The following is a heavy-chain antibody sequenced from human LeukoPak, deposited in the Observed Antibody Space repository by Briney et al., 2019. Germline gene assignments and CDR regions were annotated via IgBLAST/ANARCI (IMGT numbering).Heavy chain of an antibody. CDR1: GGSISSYY. V-gene: IGHV4-39*01. Sequence: PSETLSLTCTVSGGSISSYYWGWIRQPPGKGLEWIGSIYYSGSTYHNPSLKSRVTISVDTSKNQFSLKLSSVTAADTAVYYCARAYSSSLGDWFDPWGQGTLVTVSS. CDR3: ARAYSSSLGDWFDP. D-gene: IGHD6-13*01. CDR2: IYYSGST. J-gene: IGHJ5*02.